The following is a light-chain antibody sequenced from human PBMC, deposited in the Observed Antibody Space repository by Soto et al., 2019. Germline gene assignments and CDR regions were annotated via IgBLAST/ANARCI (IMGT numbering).Light chain of an antibody. CDR3: QSYDSSMNSYV. CDR2: SNA. Sequence: QSVLTQPPSVSEAPGQRVTISCTGTGSDIGAGYDVHWYQQLPGAAPKLLIYSNAIRPSGVPDRFSGSKSGTSASLAITGLRAEDEADYYCQSYDSSMNSYVFGNGTKVTVL. V-gene: IGLV1-40*01. J-gene: IGLJ1*01. CDR1: GSDIGAGYD.